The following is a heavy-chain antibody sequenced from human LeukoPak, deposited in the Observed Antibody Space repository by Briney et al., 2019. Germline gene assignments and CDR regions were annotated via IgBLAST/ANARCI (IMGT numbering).Heavy chain of an antibody. D-gene: IGHD2-2*02. CDR2: IYYSGST. CDR1: GGSISSGGYY. CDR3: ARGPFIVVVPAAISD. J-gene: IGHJ4*02. Sequence: SETLSLTCTVSGGSISSGGYYWSWIRQHPGKRLEWIGYIYYSGSTYYNPSLKSRVTISVDTSKNQFSLKLSSVTAADTAVYYCARGPFIVVVPAAISDWGQGTLVTVSS. V-gene: IGHV4-31*03.